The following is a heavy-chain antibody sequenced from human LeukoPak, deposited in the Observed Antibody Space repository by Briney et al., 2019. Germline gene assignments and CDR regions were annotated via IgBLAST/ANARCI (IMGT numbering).Heavy chain of an antibody. V-gene: IGHV4-30-4*08. CDR2: IYYSGST. CDR1: GGSISSGDYY. J-gene: IGHJ5*02. CDR3: ARADWGITTFGVVIGWFDP. Sequence: PSETLSLTCTVSGGSISSGDYYWSWIRQPPGKGLEWIGYIYYSGSTYYNPSLKSRVTISVDTSKNQFSLKLSSVTAADTAVYYCARADWGITTFGVVIGWFDPWGQGTLVTVSS. D-gene: IGHD3-3*01.